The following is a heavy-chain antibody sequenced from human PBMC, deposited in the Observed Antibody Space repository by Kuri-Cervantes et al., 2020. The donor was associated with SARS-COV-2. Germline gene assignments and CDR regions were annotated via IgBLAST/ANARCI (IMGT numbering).Heavy chain of an antibody. Sequence: GESLKISCAASGFTFSSYGMHWVRQAPGKGLEWVAFIRYDGSSKYYADSVKGRFTVSRDNAKNSLYLQMSSLRAEDTAVYYCARDLRLGKSLDYWGQGTLVTVSS. CDR2: IRYDGSSK. CDR1: GFTFSSYG. D-gene: IGHD7-27*01. J-gene: IGHJ4*02. CDR3: ARDLRLGKSLDY. V-gene: IGHV3-30*02.